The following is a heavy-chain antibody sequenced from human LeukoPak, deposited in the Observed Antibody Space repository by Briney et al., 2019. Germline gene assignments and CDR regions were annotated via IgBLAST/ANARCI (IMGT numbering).Heavy chain of an antibody. V-gene: IGHV3-30*18. CDR3: AKEGQRGSYGVYDDYH. J-gene: IGHJ5*02. CDR2: ISNDETSK. CDR1: GFTFSRDD. D-gene: IGHD5/OR15-5a*01. Sequence: GGSLRLSCAASGFTFSRDDIHWVRQAPGKGLEWVAVISNDETSKYYTDSVKGRFTISRDNSKNMVYLQMNSLRVEDTAIYYCAKEGQRGSYGVYDDYHWGQGTLVTVSS.